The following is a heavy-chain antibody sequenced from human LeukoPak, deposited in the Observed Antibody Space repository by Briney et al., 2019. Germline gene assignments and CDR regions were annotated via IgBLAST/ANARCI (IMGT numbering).Heavy chain of an antibody. CDR1: GYTFTGCF. Sequence: ASVKVSCKASGYTFTGCFIHYVRQAPGQGLEWVGWIDPNSDNIRYSETFKDRVTMTRDTSTNTAYMELSWLRSDDTAVYYCARSEYNYGYVYFDHWGQGTLVIVSS. CDR3: ARSEYNYGYVYFDH. CDR2: IDPNSDNI. V-gene: IGHV1-2*02. J-gene: IGHJ4*02. D-gene: IGHD5-24*01.